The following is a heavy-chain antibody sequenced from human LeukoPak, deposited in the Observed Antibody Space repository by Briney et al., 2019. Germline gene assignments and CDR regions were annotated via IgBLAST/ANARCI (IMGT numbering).Heavy chain of an antibody. J-gene: IGHJ4*02. CDR3: VPPPSRIAVAVAYFDY. D-gene: IGHD6-19*01. CDR2: ILGSVGTT. V-gene: IGHV3-23*01. Sequence: QPGGSLRPPCAASGFPFSDYSMSWVRQAPGKGLDWVSAILGSVGTTINADSVTGRFPISIDNSENTLYVQMNSLRAEDTDVYFCVPPPSRIAVAVAYFDYWGQGTLVTVST. CDR1: GFPFSDYS.